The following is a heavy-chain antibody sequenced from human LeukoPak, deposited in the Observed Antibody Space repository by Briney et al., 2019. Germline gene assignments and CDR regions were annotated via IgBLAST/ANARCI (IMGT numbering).Heavy chain of an antibody. Sequence: GGSLRLSRAASGFTFSSYWMSWVRQAPGKGLEWVANIKQDGSEKYYVDSVKGRFTISRDNAKNSLYLQMNSLRAEDTAVYYCARVAGTVNFDLWGRGTLVTVSS. D-gene: IGHD6-19*01. CDR2: IKQDGSEK. J-gene: IGHJ2*01. CDR3: ARVAGTVNFDL. V-gene: IGHV3-7*03. CDR1: GFTFSSYW.